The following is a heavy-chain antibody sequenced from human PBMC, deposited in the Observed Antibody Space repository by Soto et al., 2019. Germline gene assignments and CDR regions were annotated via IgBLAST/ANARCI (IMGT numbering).Heavy chain of an antibody. J-gene: IGHJ4*02. CDR3: ARGYPGGLPKPG. V-gene: IGHV4-61*01. CDR2: VYNTGSA. D-gene: IGHD5-12*01. Sequence: QVQLQESGPGLVKPSETLSLTCTVSGDSVNSPNYYWTWIRQPPGKGLEWIGFVYNTGSAHYNPSLKSRRSMPIDTSKNQFSLNLSSVTAADTAVYYCARGYPGGLPKPGWGQGALVTVSS. CDR1: GDSVNSPNYY.